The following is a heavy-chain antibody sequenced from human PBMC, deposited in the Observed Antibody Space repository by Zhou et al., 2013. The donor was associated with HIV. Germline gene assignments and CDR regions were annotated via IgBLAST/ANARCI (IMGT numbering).Heavy chain of an antibody. CDR3: ARDFGGDEEY. CDR1: GGTFSSHG. V-gene: IGHV1-69*06. D-gene: IGHD2-21*01. Sequence: QVQLVQSGPEVKKPGSSVKVSCKASGGTFSSHGISWVRRAPGQGLEWMGGIIGIFGKANYAQKFQGRVTITADKSTSTAYMELRSLRSEDTAVYYCARDFGGDEEYWGQGTLVTVSS. CDR2: IIGIFGKA. J-gene: IGHJ4*02.